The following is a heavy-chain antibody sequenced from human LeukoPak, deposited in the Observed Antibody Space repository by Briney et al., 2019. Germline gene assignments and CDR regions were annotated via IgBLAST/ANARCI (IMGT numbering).Heavy chain of an antibody. CDR2: IYHSGNT. CDR1: GYSISSGYY. V-gene: IGHV4-38-2*02. Sequence: SETLSLTCAVSGYSISSGYYWAWIRQTPERGLEWIGSIYHSGNTYYSPSLKSRVTISVDTSKNQFSLELSSVTAADTAVYYCARDPALTFNWFDPWGQGILVTASS. CDR3: ARDPALTFNWFDP. D-gene: IGHD2-21*02. J-gene: IGHJ5*02.